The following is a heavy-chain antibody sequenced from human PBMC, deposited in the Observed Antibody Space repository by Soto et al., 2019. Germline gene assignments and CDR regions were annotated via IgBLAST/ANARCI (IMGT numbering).Heavy chain of an antibody. D-gene: IGHD1-1*01. J-gene: IGHJ6*02. CDR3: ARDLLTTTPQRPLGGRGKEYYYGIDA. V-gene: IGHV3-33*01. Sequence: PGGSLRLSCAASGFTFSSYGMHWVRQAPGKGLEWVAVIWYDGSNKYYADSVKGRFTISRDNSKNTLYLQMNSLRAEDTAVYYCARDLLTTTPQRPLGGRGKEYYYGIDAWGQGTTVTVSS. CDR2: IWYDGSNK. CDR1: GFTFSSYG.